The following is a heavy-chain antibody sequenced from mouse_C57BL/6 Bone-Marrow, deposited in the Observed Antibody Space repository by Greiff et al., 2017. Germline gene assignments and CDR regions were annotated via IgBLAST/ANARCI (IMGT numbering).Heavy chain of an antibody. Sequence: DVKLQESGPGLVKPSQSLSLTCSVTGYSITSGYYWNWIRQFPGNKLEWMGYLSYDGSNNYNPSLKNRISITRDTSKHQFFLKLNSVTTEDTATYYCARALITTVVDYYAMDYWGKGTSVTVSS. J-gene: IGHJ4*01. CDR2: LSYDGSN. CDR3: ARALITTVVDYYAMDY. V-gene: IGHV3-6*01. CDR1: GYSITSGYY. D-gene: IGHD1-1*01.